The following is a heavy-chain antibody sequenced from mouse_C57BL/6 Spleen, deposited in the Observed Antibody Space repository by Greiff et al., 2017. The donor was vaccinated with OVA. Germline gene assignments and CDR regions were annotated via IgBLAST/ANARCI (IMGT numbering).Heavy chain of an antibody. CDR1: GYTFTGYW. CDR2: ILPGSGNT. V-gene: IGHV1-9*01. D-gene: IGHD1-1*01. Sequence: QVQLQQSGAELMKPGASVKLSCKATGYTFTGYWIEWVKQRPGHGLEWIGEILPGSGNTNYNEKFKGKATFTADTSSNTAYMQLSSLTTEDSAIYYCARDRTTVVPFAYWGQGTLVTVSA. CDR3: ARDRTTVVPFAY. J-gene: IGHJ3*01.